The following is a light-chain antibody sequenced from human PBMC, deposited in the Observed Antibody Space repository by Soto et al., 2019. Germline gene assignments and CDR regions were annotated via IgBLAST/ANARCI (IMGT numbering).Light chain of an antibody. J-gene: IGLJ2*01. Sequence: QSVLTQPPSVSGAPGQRVTISCTGSSSNIGAGYDVHWYQRLPGTAPKLLIYGNSNRPSGVPDRFSGSKSGTSASLAITGLLAEDEADYYCQSYDSSLSGFVVFGGGTKLTV. CDR2: GNS. V-gene: IGLV1-40*01. CDR3: QSYDSSLSGFVV. CDR1: SSNIGAGYD.